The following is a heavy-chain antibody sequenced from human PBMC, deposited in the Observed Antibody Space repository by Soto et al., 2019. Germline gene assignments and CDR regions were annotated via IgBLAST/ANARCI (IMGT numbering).Heavy chain of an antibody. Sequence: QVQLMQSGTEVKKTGASVTVSCKASGYTSADFGISWVRQAPGQGLEWMGWVSGNNGASNPAPKVQGRITMTLDTSTGVSYMALRSLRSDDTAIYYCVSDQKYFRVNGNWFDSWGQGTLVSVSS. CDR3: VSDQKYFRVNGNWFDS. CDR1: GYTSADFG. CDR2: VSGNNGAS. J-gene: IGHJ5*01. D-gene: IGHD2-2*01. V-gene: IGHV1-18*04.